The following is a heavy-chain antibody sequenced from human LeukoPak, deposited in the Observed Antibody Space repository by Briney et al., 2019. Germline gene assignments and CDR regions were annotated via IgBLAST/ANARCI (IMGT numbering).Heavy chain of an antibody. CDR2: TYYRSKWYN. J-gene: IGHJ4*02. CDR1: GDSVSSNSAA. V-gene: IGHV6-1*01. Sequence: SQTLSLTCAISGDSVSSNSAAWNWIRQSPSRGLEWLGRTYYRSKWYNDYAVSVKSRITINPDTSKNQLSLQLNSVTPEATAVYYCARAPDIVGVPYDYWGQGALVTVSS. CDR3: ARAPDIVGVPYDY. D-gene: IGHD1-26*01.